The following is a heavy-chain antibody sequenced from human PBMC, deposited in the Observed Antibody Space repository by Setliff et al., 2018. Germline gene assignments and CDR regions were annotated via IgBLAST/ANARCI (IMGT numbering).Heavy chain of an antibody. CDR2: MNPNSGNT. V-gene: IGHV1-8*02. D-gene: IGHD3-22*01. CDR3: ATNYYYDSSGYYYAKKRDAFDI. J-gene: IGHJ3*02. Sequence: ASVKVSCKASGYTFTSYDTNWVRQATGQGLEWMGWMNPNSGNTGYAQKFQGRVTMTRNTSISTAYMELSSLRSEDTAVYYCATNYYYDSSGYYYAKKRDAFDIWGQGTMVTVSS. CDR1: GYTFTSYD.